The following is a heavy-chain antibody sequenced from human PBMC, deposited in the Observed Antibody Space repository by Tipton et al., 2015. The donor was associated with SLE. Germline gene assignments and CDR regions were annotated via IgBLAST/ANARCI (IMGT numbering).Heavy chain of an antibody. V-gene: IGHV4-30-2*01. CDR2: IYHSGST. D-gene: IGHD3-22*01. Sequence: TLSVTCAVSGGSISSGGYSWSWIRQPPGKGLEWIGYIYHSGSTYYNPPLKSRVTISVDTSKNQFSLKLSSVTAADTAVYYCARARYYYDSSGYLDAFDIWGQGTMVTVSS. CDR3: ARARYYYDSSGYLDAFDI. J-gene: IGHJ3*02. CDR1: GGSISSGGYS.